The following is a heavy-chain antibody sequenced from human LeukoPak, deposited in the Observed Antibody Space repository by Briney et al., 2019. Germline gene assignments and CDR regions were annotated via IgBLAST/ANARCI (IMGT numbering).Heavy chain of an antibody. D-gene: IGHD1-26*01. CDR1: GFTFSSYG. J-gene: IGHJ4*02. Sequence: PGGSLRLSCAASGFTFSSYGMSWVRQAPGRGLEWVSIISGSGGTTYYADSVKGRFTISRDNSKNTLYLQMDSLRAEDTAVYYCAKIYSGNYCFDYWGQGTLVTVSS. V-gene: IGHV3-23*01. CDR2: ISGSGGTT. CDR3: AKIYSGNYCFDY.